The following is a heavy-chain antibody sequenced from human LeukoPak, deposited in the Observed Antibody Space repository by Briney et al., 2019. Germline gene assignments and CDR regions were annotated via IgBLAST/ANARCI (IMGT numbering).Heavy chain of an antibody. CDR1: GYSFTSYW. Sequence: GESLKISCNGSGYSFTSYWIGCVRQMPGKGLEGMGIIYPGDSDTRYSPAFHGQVTISADKSIGTAYLQWNSLKASDTAMYYCARTLLWFGEPHYYFDYWGQGTLVTVSS. CDR3: ARTLLWFGEPHYYFDY. CDR2: IYPGDSDT. V-gene: IGHV5-51*01. J-gene: IGHJ4*02. D-gene: IGHD3-10*01.